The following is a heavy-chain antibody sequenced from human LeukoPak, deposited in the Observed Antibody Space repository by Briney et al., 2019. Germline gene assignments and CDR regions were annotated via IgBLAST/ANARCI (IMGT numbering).Heavy chain of an antibody. CDR2: MNPNSGNT. J-gene: IGHJ3*02. D-gene: IGHD3-22*01. V-gene: IGHV1-8*02. CDR3: ARDYYDSSGYYYVRAFDI. Sequence: GASVKVSCTASGYTFTNYDINWVRQATGQGLEWMGWMNPNSGNTGYAQKFQGRVTMTRNTSISTAFMELSSLRAEDTAVYYCARDYYDSSGYYYVRAFDIWGQGTMVTVSS. CDR1: GYTFTNYD.